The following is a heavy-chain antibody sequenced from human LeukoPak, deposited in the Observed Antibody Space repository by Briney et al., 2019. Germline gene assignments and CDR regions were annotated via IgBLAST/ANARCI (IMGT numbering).Heavy chain of an antibody. D-gene: IGHD1-7*01. CDR2: INPHADST. V-gene: IGHV1-46*01. Sequence: ASVKVSCKTSGYTFTFYYIHWVRQAPGQGLEWMGIINPHADSTTYAQKFQGRVTMTRDMSTSTVYMELSSLRSDDTAVYYCARVGELYWYFDLWGRGTLVTVSS. CDR3: ARVGELYWYFDL. CDR1: GYTFTFYY. J-gene: IGHJ2*01.